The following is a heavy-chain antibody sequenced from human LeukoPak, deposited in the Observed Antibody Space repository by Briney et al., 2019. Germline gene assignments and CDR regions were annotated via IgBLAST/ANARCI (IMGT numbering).Heavy chain of an antibody. CDR2: INHSGST. J-gene: IGHJ3*02. CDR3: VREAAAGQTRGAFDI. D-gene: IGHD6-13*01. V-gene: IGHV4-39*07. CDR1: GGSIRSSSYI. Sequence: PSETLSLTCTVSGGSIRSSSYIWDWIRQPPGKGLEWIGEINHSGSTNYNPSLKSRVTISVDTSKNQFSLKLSSVTAADTAVYYCVREAAAGQTRGAFDIWGQGTMVTVSS.